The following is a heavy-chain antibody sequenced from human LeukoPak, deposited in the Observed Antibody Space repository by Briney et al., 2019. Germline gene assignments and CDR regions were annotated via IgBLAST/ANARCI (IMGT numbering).Heavy chain of an antibody. CDR1: GFTFSSYG. D-gene: IGHD6-13*01. Sequence: PGRSLRLSCAASGFTFSSYGMHWVRQAPGKGLEWVAVISYDGSNKYYADSVKGRFTISRDNSKNTLYLQMNSLRAEDTAVYYCAKDFKYSSSWYDGYWGQGTLVTVSS. V-gene: IGHV3-30*18. CDR2: ISYDGSNK. CDR3: AKDFKYSSSWYDGY. J-gene: IGHJ4*02.